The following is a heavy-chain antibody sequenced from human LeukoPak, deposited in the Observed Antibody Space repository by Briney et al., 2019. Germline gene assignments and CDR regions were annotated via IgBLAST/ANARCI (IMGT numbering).Heavy chain of an antibody. CDR1: GGSISSGGYY. J-gene: IGHJ4*02. CDR3: AKTPAYYYDSSGSSYYFDY. D-gene: IGHD3-22*01. CDR2: IYYSGST. V-gene: IGHV4-31*03. Sequence: SETLSLTCTVSGGSISSGGYYWSWIRQQPGKGLEWIGYIYYSGSTYYNPYLKSRITISVDTSKNQFSLKLSSVSAADTAVYYCAKTPAYYYDSSGSSYYFDYWGQGTLVTVSS.